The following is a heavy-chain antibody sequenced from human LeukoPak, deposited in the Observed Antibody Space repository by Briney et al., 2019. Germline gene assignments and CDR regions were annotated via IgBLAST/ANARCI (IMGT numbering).Heavy chain of an antibody. D-gene: IGHD2-2*01. CDR3: ARAIRHQLLSDY. CDR1: GYTFSNYD. Sequence: ASVKVSCKTSGYTFSNYDINWVRQATGQGPEWMGWMNPNSANTGYALQFQGRVTMTRDTSISTAYMELSSLRSDGTAVYYCARAIRHQLLSDYWGQGTLVTVSS. CDR2: MNPNSANT. J-gene: IGHJ4*02. V-gene: IGHV1-8*01.